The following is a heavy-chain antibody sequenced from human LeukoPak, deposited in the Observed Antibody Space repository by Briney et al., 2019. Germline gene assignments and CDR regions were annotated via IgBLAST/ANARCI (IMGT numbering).Heavy chain of an antibody. V-gene: IGHV3-74*01. CDR2: ITRDEIT. D-gene: IGHD1-1*01. CDR3: TTERAGTSGYIVFDN. J-gene: IGHJ4*02. Sequence: PGGSLRLSCAASGFTFRRYWMHWVRQAPGKGLVWVSRITRDEITTYADSVKGRFTISRDNAKNMLYLQMNSLTAEDTAVYYCTTERAGTSGYIVFDNWGQGTLVTVSS. CDR1: GFTFRRYW.